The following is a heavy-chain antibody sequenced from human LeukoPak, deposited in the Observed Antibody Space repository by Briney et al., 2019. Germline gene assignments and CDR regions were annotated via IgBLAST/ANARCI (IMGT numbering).Heavy chain of an antibody. J-gene: IGHJ5*02. CDR1: CSSFTSYW. Sequence: GASLQISSNGACSSFTSYWIGWVRRQPGKSLQWMGMIYPGDSDTRYSPSFQGQVTISADKSISTAYLQWSSLKAADTAMYYCARSDVGYCSGGSCKNWFDPWGQGTLVTVSS. CDR2: IYPGDSDT. D-gene: IGHD2-15*01. CDR3: ARSDVGYCSGGSCKNWFDP. V-gene: IGHV5-51*01.